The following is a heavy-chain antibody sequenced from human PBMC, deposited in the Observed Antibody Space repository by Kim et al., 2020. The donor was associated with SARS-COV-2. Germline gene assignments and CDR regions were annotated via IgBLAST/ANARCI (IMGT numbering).Heavy chain of an antibody. CDR1: GFSLSTSGMC. D-gene: IGHD3-10*01. Sequence: SGPTLVNPTQTLTLTCTFSGFSLSTSGMCVSWIRQPPGKALEWVARIDWDDDKYYSTSLKTRLTISKDTSKNQVVLTMTNMDPVDTATYYCVMVRGVITNSLYYFDYWGQGTLVTVSS. V-gene: IGHV2-70*11. J-gene: IGHJ4*02. CDR3: VMVRGVITNSLYYFDY. CDR2: IDWDDDK.